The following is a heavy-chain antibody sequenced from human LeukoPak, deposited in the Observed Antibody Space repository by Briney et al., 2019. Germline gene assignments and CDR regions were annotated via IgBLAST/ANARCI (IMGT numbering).Heavy chain of an antibody. J-gene: IGHJ6*03. CDR1: GYTFTSYD. CDR3: ARDHSGSYWGGYYYYYMDV. CDR2: MNPNSGNT. V-gene: IGHV1-8*01. Sequence: ASVKVSCKASGYTFTSYDINWVRQATGQGLEWMGWMNPNSGNTGYAQKFQGRVTMTRDTSISTAYMELSRLRSDDTAVYYCARDHSGSYWGGYYYYYMDVWGKGTTVTVSS. D-gene: IGHD1-26*01.